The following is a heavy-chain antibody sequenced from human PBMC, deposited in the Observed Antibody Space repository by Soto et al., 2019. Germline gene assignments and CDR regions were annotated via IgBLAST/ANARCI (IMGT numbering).Heavy chain of an antibody. J-gene: IGHJ4*02. V-gene: IGHV3-64*04. D-gene: IGHD2-2*01. CDR2: ISTNGGST. CDR1: GFTFSIYA. Sequence: PGGSLRLSCSASGFTFSIYAMHWVRQAPGKGLEYVSSISTNGGSTDYADSVKGRFTISRDNSKNTVYLQMNSLRDEDTAVYYCARDLDSIVLVPAAMSGESDYWGQGTLVTVSS. CDR3: ARDLDSIVLVPAAMSGESDY.